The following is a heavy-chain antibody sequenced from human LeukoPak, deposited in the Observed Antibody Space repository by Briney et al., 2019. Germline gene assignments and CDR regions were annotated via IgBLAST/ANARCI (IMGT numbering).Heavy chain of an antibody. CDR1: GFTFGKYW. Sequence: GGSLRLSCVASGFTFGKYWMSWVRQAPGKGLEWVANIKLDGSEKNYVDSVKGRFTISRDNTKNSLYLQMNSLRVEDTAVFYCARDQYDTWSRRGNFDSWGQGTLVFVSS. D-gene: IGHD3-3*01. CDR3: ARDQYDTWSRRGNFDS. CDR2: IKLDGSEK. V-gene: IGHV3-7*03. J-gene: IGHJ4*02.